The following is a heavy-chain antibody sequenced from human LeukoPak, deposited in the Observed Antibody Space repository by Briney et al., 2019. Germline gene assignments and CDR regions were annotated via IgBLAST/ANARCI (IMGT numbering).Heavy chain of an antibody. V-gene: IGHV1-18*01. J-gene: IGHJ6*02. CDR3: ARVPGLDYYYYGMDV. CDR1: GYTFTSYG. Sequence: VASVKVSCKASGYTFTSYGISWVRQAPGQGLEWMGWIRGYNGNTNIAQKLQGRVTMTTDTSTSTAYMELRSLRSDDTAVYYCARVPGLDYYYYGMDVWGQGTTVTVSS. CDR2: IRGYNGNT. D-gene: IGHD6-19*01.